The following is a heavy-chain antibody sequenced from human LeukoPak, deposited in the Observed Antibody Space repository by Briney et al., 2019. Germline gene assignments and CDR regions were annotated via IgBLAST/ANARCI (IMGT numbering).Heavy chain of an antibody. CDR2: IYYSGST. CDR3: ARGGGGYSWYFDL. CDR1: GGSISSGGYY. J-gene: IGHJ2*01. Sequence: SETLSLTCTVSGGSISSGGYYGSWIRQHPGKGLEWIGYIYYSGSTYYTPSLKNRVTISVATSKNQFSLRLSSVTAVDTAVYYCARGGGGYSWYFDLWGRGTLVTVSS. V-gene: IGHV4-31*03. D-gene: IGHD5-12*01.